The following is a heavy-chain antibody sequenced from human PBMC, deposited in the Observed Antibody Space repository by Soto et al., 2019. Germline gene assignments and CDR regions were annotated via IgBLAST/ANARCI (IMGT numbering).Heavy chain of an antibody. Sequence: QTLSLTCAISGDSVSSNSAAWNWIRQSPSRGLEWLGRTYYRSKWYNDYAVSVKSRITINPDTSKNQFSLQLNSVTPEDTAVYYCARVGIAVAGTLSGNNWFDPWGQGTLVTVSS. V-gene: IGHV6-1*01. CDR1: GDSVSSNSAA. CDR2: TYYRSKWYN. CDR3: ARVGIAVAGTLSGNNWFDP. J-gene: IGHJ5*02. D-gene: IGHD6-19*01.